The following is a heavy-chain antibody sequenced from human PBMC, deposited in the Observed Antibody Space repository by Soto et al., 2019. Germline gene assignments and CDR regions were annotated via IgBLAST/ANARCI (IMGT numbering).Heavy chain of an antibody. D-gene: IGHD1-1*01. J-gene: IGHJ6*02. CDR2: IYYSGST. CDR1: GGSISSYY. Sequence: SETLSLTCTVSGGSISSYYWSWIRQPPGKGLEWIGYIYYSGSTNYNPSLKSRVTISVDTSKNQFSLKLSSVTAADTAVYYCARENRTGNYGMDVWGQGTTVTVSS. V-gene: IGHV4-59*01. CDR3: ARENRTGNYGMDV.